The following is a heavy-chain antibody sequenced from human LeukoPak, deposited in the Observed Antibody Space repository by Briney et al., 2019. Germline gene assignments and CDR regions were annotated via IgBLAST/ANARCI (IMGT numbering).Heavy chain of an antibody. CDR1: GFTFSSYS. D-gene: IGHD3-10*01. CDR3: ARDGGITMVRVYGMDV. J-gene: IGHJ6*04. Sequence: PGGSLRLSCAASGFTFSSYSMNWVRQAPGKGLEWVSSISSSSSYIYYADSVKGRFTISRDNAKNSLCLQMNSLRAEDTAVYYCARDGGITMVRVYGMDVWGKGTTVTVSS. V-gene: IGHV3-21*01. CDR2: ISSSSSYI.